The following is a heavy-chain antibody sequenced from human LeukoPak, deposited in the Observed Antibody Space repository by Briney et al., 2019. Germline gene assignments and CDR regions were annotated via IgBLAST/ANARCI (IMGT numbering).Heavy chain of an antibody. V-gene: IGHV4-38-2*02. D-gene: IGHD3-16*01. J-gene: IGHJ3*02. CDR2: IYYSGST. Sequence: ASETLSLTCTVSGYSISSGYYWGWIRQPPGKGLEWIGSIYYSGSTYYNPSLKSRVTISVDTSKNHFSLKLSSVTAADTAVYYCARDRGIDAFDIWGQGTMVTVSS. CDR1: GYSISSGYY. CDR3: ARDRGIDAFDI.